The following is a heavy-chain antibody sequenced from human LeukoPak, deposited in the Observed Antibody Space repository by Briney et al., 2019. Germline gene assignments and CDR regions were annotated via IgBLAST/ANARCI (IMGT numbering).Heavy chain of an antibody. CDR3: ARRYGDGGGDWFDP. Sequence: SETLSLTCTVSGGSISSSSYYWGWIRQPPGKGLEWIGSIYYSGSTYYNSSLKSRVTISVDTSKNQFSLKLSSVTAADTAVYYCARRYGDGGGDWFDPWGQGTLVTVSS. V-gene: IGHV4-39*01. D-gene: IGHD4-17*01. J-gene: IGHJ5*02. CDR2: IYYSGST. CDR1: GGSISSSSYY.